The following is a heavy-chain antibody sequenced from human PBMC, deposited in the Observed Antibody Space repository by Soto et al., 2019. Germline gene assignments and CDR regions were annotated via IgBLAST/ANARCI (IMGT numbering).Heavy chain of an antibody. V-gene: IGHV1-2*04. D-gene: IGHD2-2*01. CDR1: GYTFTGYY. J-gene: IGHJ6*02. Sequence: APVKVSCKASGYTFTGYYMHWVRQAPGQGLEWMGWINPNSGGTNYAQKFQGWVTMTRDTSISTAYMELSRLRSDDTAVYYCARDRYCSSTSCYPEGAYYYYGMDVWGQGTTVTVSS. CDR2: INPNSGGT. CDR3: ARDRYCSSTSCYPEGAYYYYGMDV.